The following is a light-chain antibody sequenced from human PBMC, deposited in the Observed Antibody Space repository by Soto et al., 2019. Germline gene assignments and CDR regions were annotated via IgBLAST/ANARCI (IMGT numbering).Light chain of an antibody. Sequence: QSVLTQPPSASGTPGQRVTISCSGGSSNIGSNTVYWYQQLPGTAPKLLIYNNNQRPSGVPDRFSGSKSGTSASLAISGLQSEDEADYYCAAWDDSLSGLYVFGTGTKLTVL. CDR1: SSNIGSNT. J-gene: IGLJ1*01. V-gene: IGLV1-44*01. CDR2: NNN. CDR3: AAWDDSLSGLYV.